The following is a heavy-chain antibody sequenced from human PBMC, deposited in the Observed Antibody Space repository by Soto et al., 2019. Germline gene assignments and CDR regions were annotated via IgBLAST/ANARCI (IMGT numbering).Heavy chain of an antibody. V-gene: IGHV3-30*18. CDR3: AKGVVVDTTYFQH. CDR1: GFTFSSYG. D-gene: IGHD2-15*01. Sequence: QVQLVESGGGVVQPGRSLRLSCAASGFTFSSYGMHWVHQARGKGLECGAVISYDGSDKYYADSVKGRFTISRDNSNNTLYLEMDRMRAEVTAVYYCAKGVVVDTTYFQHWCQGTLVTVSS. CDR2: ISYDGSDK. J-gene: IGHJ1*01.